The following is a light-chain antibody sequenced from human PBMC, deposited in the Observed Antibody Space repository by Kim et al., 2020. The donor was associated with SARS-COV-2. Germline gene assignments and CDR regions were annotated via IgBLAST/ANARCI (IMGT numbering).Light chain of an antibody. J-gene: IGLJ1*01. CDR3: QVWDGSSDHYV. CDR2: YDR. Sequence: APGETTRISCGGNNIESKSVHWYQQKPGQAPVMVIHYDRDRPSGIPERFSGSNSRNTATLTISRVEAGDEADYYCQVWDGSSDHYVFGSGTKVTVL. V-gene: IGLV3-21*04. CDR1: NIESKS.